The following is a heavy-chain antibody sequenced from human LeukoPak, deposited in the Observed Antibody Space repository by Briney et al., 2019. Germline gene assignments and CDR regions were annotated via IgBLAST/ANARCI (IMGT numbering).Heavy chain of an antibody. CDR3: ARAPYRRYEASYDP. D-gene: IGHD1-1*01. J-gene: IGHJ5*02. CDR2: INTDGSST. V-gene: IGHV3-74*01. Sequence: PGGSLRLSCAASGCTFSSYWMHWVRQAPGKGLVWVSRINTDGSSTSYADSVKGRFTISRDNAKNTLYLQMNSLRAEDTAVYYCARAPYRRYEASYDPWGQGTLVTVSS. CDR1: GCTFSSYW.